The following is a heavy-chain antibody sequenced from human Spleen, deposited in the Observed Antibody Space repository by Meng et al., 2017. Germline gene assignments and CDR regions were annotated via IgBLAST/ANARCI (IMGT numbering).Heavy chain of an antibody. V-gene: IGHV3-48*03. CDR2: ISASGSTI. Sequence: GESLKISCVASGFTFSSYEMNWVRQAPGKGLEWVSYISASGSTIYYADSVKGRFTISRDYAKNSLYLQMNSLRAEDTAIYYCARLKWRSYGDSVRGAFDIWGQGTMVTVSS. D-gene: IGHD4-17*01. CDR3: ARLKWRSYGDSVRGAFDI. J-gene: IGHJ3*02. CDR1: GFTFSSYE.